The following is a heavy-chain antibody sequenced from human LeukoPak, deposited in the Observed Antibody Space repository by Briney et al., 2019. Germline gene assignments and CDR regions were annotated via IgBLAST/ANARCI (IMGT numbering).Heavy chain of an antibody. CDR2: INHSGST. Sequence: SETLSLTCAVYGGSFSGYYWSWIRQPPGKGLEWIGEINHSGSTNYNPSLKSRVTISVDTSKNQFSLKLSSVTAADTAVYYCARGWDSGNSGYRFFDYWGQGTLVTVSS. V-gene: IGHV4-34*01. CDR3: ARGWDSGNSGYRFFDY. D-gene: IGHD1-26*01. J-gene: IGHJ4*02. CDR1: GGSFSGYY.